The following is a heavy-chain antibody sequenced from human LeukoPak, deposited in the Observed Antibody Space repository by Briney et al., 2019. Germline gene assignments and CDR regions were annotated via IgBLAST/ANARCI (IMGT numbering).Heavy chain of an antibody. CDR3: AKDHITMIVVVITTGFDY. V-gene: IGHV3-23*01. Sequence: PGGSLRLSCAASGFTFSSYAMSWVRQAPGKGLEWVSANSGSGGSTYYADSVKGRFTISRDNSKNTLYLQMNSLRAEDTAVYYCAKDHITMIVVVITTGFDYWGQGTLVTVSS. CDR2: NSGSGGST. J-gene: IGHJ4*02. CDR1: GFTFSSYA. D-gene: IGHD3-22*01.